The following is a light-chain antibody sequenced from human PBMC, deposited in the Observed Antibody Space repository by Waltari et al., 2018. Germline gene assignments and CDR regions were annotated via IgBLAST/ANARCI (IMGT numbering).Light chain of an antibody. CDR3: QTGGHGTWV. CDR1: SGHSSNV. Sequence: QLVLTQSPSASASLGASIKLTCTLSSGHSSNVIAWLQQQPEKGPRYLVKVYSNGSHSRGNEIPARFSGSSSGAERYLTISSLQSEDEADYYCQTGGHGTWVFGGGTRLTVL. J-gene: IGLJ3*02. V-gene: IGLV4-69*01. CDR2: VYSNGSH.